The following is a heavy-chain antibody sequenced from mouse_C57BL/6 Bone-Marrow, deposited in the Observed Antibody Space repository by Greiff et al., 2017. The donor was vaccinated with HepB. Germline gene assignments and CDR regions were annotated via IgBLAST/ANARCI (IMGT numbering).Heavy chain of an antibody. CDR2: IDPSDSYT. CDR1: GYTFTSYW. V-gene: IGHV1-50*01. CDR3: ARRLGVAY. D-gene: IGHD4-1*01. J-gene: IGHJ3*01. Sequence: QVQLKQPGAELVKPGASVKLSCKASGYTFTSYWMQWVKQRPGQGLEWIGEIDPSDSYTNYNQKFKGKATLTVDTSSSTAYMQLSSLTSEDSAVYYCARRLGVAYWGQGTLVTVSA.